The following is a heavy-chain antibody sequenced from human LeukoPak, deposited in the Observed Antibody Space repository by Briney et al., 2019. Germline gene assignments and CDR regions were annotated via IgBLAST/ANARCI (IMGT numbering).Heavy chain of an antibody. CDR3: ARDANLDSSGYYGLD. CDR1: GGSISSYY. CDR2: IYYSGST. V-gene: IGHV4-59*01. Sequence: PSETLSLTCTVSGGSISSYYWSWIRQPPGKGLEWIGYIYYSGSTNYNPSLKSRVTISVDTSKNQFSLKLSSVTAADTAVYYCARDANLDSSGYYGLDWSQGTLVTVSS. D-gene: IGHD3-22*01. J-gene: IGHJ4*02.